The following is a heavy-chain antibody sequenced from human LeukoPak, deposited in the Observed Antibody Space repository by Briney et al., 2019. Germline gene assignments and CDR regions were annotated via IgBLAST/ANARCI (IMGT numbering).Heavy chain of an antibody. D-gene: IGHD3-10*01. Sequence: MASETLSLTCTASGGSISSYYWSWIRQPPGKGLEWIGYIYYSGSTNYNPSLKSRVTISVDTSKNQFSLKLSSVTAADTAVYYCARSRGHIYFDYWGQGTLVTVSS. CDR3: ARSRGHIYFDY. CDR1: GGSISSYY. V-gene: IGHV4-59*01. CDR2: IYYSGST. J-gene: IGHJ4*02.